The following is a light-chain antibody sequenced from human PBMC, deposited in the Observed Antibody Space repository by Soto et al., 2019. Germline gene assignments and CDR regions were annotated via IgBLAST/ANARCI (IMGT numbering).Light chain of an antibody. V-gene: IGLV2-14*01. Sequence: QSALTQPASVSGSPGQSITISCTGTSRDVGGYNYVSWYQQHPGKAPKLMIYEVSNRPSGVSNRFSGSKSGNTASLTISGLQAEDEADYYCSSYTSSSTLDVVFGGGTKRTVL. CDR1: SRDVGGYNY. CDR3: SSYTSSSTLDVV. CDR2: EVS. J-gene: IGLJ2*01.